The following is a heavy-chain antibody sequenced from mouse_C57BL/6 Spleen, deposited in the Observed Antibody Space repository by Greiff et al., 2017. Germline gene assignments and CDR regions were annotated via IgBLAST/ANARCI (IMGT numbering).Heavy chain of an antibody. CDR1: GYTFTSYW. V-gene: IGHV1-64*01. J-gene: IGHJ3*01. CDR3: EREGDSSGYAGAY. Sequence: VQLQQPGAELVKPGASVKLSCKASGYTFTSYWMHWVKQRPGQGLEWIGMIHPNSGSTNYNEKFKSKATLTVDKSSSTAYMQLSSLTSEDSAVYDGEREGDSSGYAGAYWGKGTLVTVSA. D-gene: IGHD3-2*02. CDR2: IHPNSGST.